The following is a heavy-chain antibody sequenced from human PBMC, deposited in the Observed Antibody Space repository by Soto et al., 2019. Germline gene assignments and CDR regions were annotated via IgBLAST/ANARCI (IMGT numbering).Heavy chain of an antibody. CDR3: AREMVRGVILALHPGY. CDR1: GFTFSSYG. Sequence: QVQLVESGGGVVQPGRSLRLSCAASGFTFSSYGMHWVRQAPGKGLEWVAVIWYDGSNKYYADSVKGRFTISRDNSKNTLYLRMNSLRAEDTAVYYCAREMVRGVILALHPGYWGQGTLVTVSS. CDR2: IWYDGSNK. D-gene: IGHD3-10*01. V-gene: IGHV3-33*01. J-gene: IGHJ4*02.